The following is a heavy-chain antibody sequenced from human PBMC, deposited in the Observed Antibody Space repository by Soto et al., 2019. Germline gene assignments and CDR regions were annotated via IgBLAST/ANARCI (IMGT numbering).Heavy chain of an antibody. J-gene: IGHJ5*02. D-gene: IGHD3-3*01. Sequence: SETLSLTCTVSGGSISSGGYYWSWIRQHPGKGLEWIGYIYYSGSTYYNPSLKSRVTISVDTSKNQFSLKLSSVTAADTAVYYGARGFGVEYNWFDPWGQGTLVTVSS. V-gene: IGHV4-31*03. CDR2: IYYSGST. CDR3: ARGFGVEYNWFDP. CDR1: GGSISSGGYY.